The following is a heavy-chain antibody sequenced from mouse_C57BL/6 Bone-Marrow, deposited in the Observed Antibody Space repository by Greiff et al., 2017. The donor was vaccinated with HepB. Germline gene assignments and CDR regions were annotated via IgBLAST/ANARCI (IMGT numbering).Heavy chain of an antibody. Sequence: EVQGVESGGDLVKPGGSLKLSCAASGFTFSSYGMSWVRQTPDKRLEWVATISSGGSYTYYPDSVKGRCTISRDNAKNTLYLQMSSLKSEDTAMYYCARHGIPMDYWGQGTAVTVSS. CDR3: ARHGIPMDY. CDR1: GFTFSSYG. J-gene: IGHJ4*01. CDR2: ISSGGSYT. V-gene: IGHV5-6*01.